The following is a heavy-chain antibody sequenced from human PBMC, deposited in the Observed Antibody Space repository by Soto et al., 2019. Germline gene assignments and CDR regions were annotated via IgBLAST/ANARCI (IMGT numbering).Heavy chain of an antibody. J-gene: IGHJ6*02. D-gene: IGHD3-10*01. CDR2: IWFDGSKQ. Sequence: QVQLVESGGGVVQPGGSLRLSCEASGLRFSSYGIHWVRQAPGKGLQWVAVIWFDGSKQYYADSVKGRFNISRDNSKNTVYIQMNSLRADDTAVYYCERELLYGSGSRDFHYYGMDVWGQGNTVTVSS. CDR1: GLRFSSYG. V-gene: IGHV3-33*01. CDR3: ERELLYGSGSRDFHYYGMDV.